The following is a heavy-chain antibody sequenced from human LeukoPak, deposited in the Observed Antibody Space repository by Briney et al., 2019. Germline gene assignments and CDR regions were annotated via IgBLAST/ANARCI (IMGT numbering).Heavy chain of an antibody. J-gene: IGHJ4*02. CDR3: AKGGGGYCTNGVCYVY. CDR1: GFTFSSYA. D-gene: IGHD2-8*01. Sequence: HPGGSLRLSXAASGFTFSSYAMSWVRQAPGKGLEWVSAISGSGGSTYYADSVRGRFTISRDNSKNTLYLQMNSLRAEDTAVYYCAKGGGGYCTNGVCYVYWGQGTLVTVSS. V-gene: IGHV3-23*01. CDR2: ISGSGGST.